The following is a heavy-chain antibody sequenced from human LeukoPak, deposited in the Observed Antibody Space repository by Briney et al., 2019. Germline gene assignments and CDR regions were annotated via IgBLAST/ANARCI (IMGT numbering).Heavy chain of an antibody. J-gene: IGHJ4*02. CDR1: GYTFTGYY. CDR2: LNPKNGGT. CDR3: ARDRGTYMLSHFDY. Sequence: ASVKVSCKSSGYTFTGYYIHWVRQAPGQGLEWMGWLNPKNGGTNYAQKFQGRVTMTRDRSIDSIYMELSGLTSDDTAVYYCARDRGTYMLSHFDYWGQGTLVTVSS. D-gene: IGHD1-26*01. V-gene: IGHV1-2*02.